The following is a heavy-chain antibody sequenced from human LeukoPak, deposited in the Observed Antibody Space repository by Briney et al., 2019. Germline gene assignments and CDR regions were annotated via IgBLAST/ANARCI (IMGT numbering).Heavy chain of an antibody. Sequence: SGGSLRLSCAASGFIFSDYWMGWVRQAPGKGREWVASMKPDGNEQYYVDSVRGRFTISRDNSKDSLFLQMDSLRDDDTAVYYCGRERVSAYDYWGQGTLVTVSS. CDR2: MKPDGNEQ. CDR3: GRERVSAYDY. J-gene: IGHJ4*02. CDR1: GFIFSDYW. V-gene: IGHV3-7*01.